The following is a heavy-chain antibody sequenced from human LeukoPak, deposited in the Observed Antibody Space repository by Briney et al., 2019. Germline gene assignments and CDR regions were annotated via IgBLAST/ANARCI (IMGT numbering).Heavy chain of an antibody. CDR2: ISSSSSTI. CDR1: GFTFSSYS. Sequence: GGSLRLSCAASGFTFSSYSTNWVRQAPGKGLEWVSYISSSSSTIYYADSVKGRFTISRDNAKNSLYLQMNSLRAEDTAVYYCARDPSGDYVGYYMDVWGKGTTVTVSS. J-gene: IGHJ6*03. D-gene: IGHD4-17*01. CDR3: ARDPSGDYVGYYMDV. V-gene: IGHV3-48*01.